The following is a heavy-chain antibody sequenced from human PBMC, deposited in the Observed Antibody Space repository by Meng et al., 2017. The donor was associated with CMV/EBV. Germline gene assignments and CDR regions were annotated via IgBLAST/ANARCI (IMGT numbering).Heavy chain of an antibody. CDR1: GGSIRSSSYY. CDR2: IYYSGST. J-gene: IGHJ5*02. D-gene: IGHD3-22*01. V-gene: IGHV4-39*07. Sequence: LQVQCSGPVLVKPSETLSPTCTVSGGSIRSSSYYWGWIRQPPGKGLEWIGSIYYSGSTYYNPSLKSRVTISVDTSKNQFSLKLSSVTAADTAVYYCARGVVTMIVVYDPWGQGTLVTVSS. CDR3: ARGVVTMIVVYDP.